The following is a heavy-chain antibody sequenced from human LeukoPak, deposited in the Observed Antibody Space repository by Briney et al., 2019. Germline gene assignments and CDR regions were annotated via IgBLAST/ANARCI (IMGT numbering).Heavy chain of an antibody. CDR3: ARLTDTAMVTFGFDY. CDR2: INHSGST. Sequence: SETLSLTCAVYGGSFSGYYWSWIRQPPGKGLEWIGEINHSGSTNYSPSLKSRVTISVDTSKNQFSLKLSSVTAADTAVYYCARLTDTAMVTFGFDYWGQGTLVTVSS. D-gene: IGHD5-18*01. V-gene: IGHV4-34*01. CDR1: GGSFSGYY. J-gene: IGHJ4*02.